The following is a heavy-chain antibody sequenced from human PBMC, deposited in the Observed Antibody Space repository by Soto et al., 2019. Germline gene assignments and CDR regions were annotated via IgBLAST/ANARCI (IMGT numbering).Heavy chain of an antibody. V-gene: IGHV4-59*08. CDR3: ARRSGGSIDY. CDR1: GGSISSYY. Sequence: QVQLQESGPGLVKPSETLSLTCTVSGGSISSYYWSWIRQPPGKGLEWIGYIYYSGSTNYNPSLTSRVTISVDTSKNQFSLKLSSVTAADTAVYYCARRSGGSIDYWGQGTLVTVSS. CDR2: IYYSGST. D-gene: IGHD2-15*01. J-gene: IGHJ4*02.